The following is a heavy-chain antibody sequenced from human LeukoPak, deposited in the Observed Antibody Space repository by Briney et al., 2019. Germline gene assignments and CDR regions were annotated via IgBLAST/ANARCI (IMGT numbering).Heavy chain of an antibody. CDR3: ATSIGDYDPY. CDR2: ISGSGGST. Sequence: PGGSLRLSCAASGFTFSRYAMSWVRQAPGKGLEWVSAISGSGGSTHYADSVEGRFTISRGNSKNTLYLQINSLRAEDTALYYCATSIGDYDPYWGQGTLVTVSS. J-gene: IGHJ4*02. D-gene: IGHD4-17*01. CDR1: GFTFSRYA. V-gene: IGHV3-23*01.